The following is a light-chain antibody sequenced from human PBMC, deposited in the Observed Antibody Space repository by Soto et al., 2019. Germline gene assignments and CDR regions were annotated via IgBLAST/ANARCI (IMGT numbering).Light chain of an antibody. Sequence: DIQMTQSPSSLTASLGDRVTITCRASQSISSSLNWYQQKPGKAPKLLIYAASSLQSGVPSRFSGSGSGTDFTLTISSLQPEDFETYYCQQSYSNTWTFGQGTKVDIK. V-gene: IGKV1-39*01. CDR2: AAS. CDR3: QQSYSNTWT. CDR1: QSISSS. J-gene: IGKJ1*01.